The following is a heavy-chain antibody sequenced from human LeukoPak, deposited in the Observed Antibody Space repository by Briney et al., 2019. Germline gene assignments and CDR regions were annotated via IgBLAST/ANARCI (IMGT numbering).Heavy chain of an antibody. D-gene: IGHD3-22*01. CDR2: SSGDGGGT. CDR3: AKPHLYYCDTSGYSPFDY. V-gene: IGHV3-43*02. J-gene: IGHJ4*02. CDR1: GFTFDDYA. Sequence: GGSLRLSCAASGFTFDDYALHWVRQAPGQGLEWVSLSSGDGGGTYYADSVKGRFTISRDNSKNSLYLQMNSLRTEDTALYYCAKPHLYYCDTSGYSPFDYWGQGTLVTVSS.